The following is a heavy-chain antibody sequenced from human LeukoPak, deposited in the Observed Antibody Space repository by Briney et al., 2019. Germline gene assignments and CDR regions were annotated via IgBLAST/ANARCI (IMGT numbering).Heavy chain of an antibody. CDR3: ARGPQLGYFDY. CDR1: GGTFSNYA. CDR2: IIPILGIA. D-gene: IGHD1-1*01. J-gene: IGHJ4*02. Sequence: ASVKVSCKASGGTFSNYAISWVRLAPGQGLGWMGRIIPILGIANYAQKFQDRVTITADKSTSTAYMELSSLRSEDTAVYYCARGPQLGYFDYWGQGTLVTVSS. V-gene: IGHV1-69*04.